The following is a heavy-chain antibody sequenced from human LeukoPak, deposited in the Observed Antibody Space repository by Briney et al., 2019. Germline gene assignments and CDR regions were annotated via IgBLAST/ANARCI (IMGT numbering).Heavy chain of an antibody. D-gene: IGHD2-15*01. Sequence: SVKVSCKASGGTFSSYAISWVRQAPGQGLEWMGRIIPILGIANYAQKFQGRVTITADKSTSTAYMELSGLRSEDTAVYYCATLQRGYCSGGSCYYFDYWGQGTLVTVSS. CDR3: ATLQRGYCSGGSCYYFDY. J-gene: IGHJ4*02. CDR1: GGTFSSYA. CDR2: IIPILGIA. V-gene: IGHV1-69*04.